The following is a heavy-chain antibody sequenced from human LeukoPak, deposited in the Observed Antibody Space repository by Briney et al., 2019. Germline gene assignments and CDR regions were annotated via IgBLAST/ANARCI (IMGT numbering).Heavy chain of an antibody. D-gene: IGHD4-17*01. CDR3: ARHPGYGDYAQYFQH. Sequence: SETLSLTCTISGGSISSYYWSWIRQPAGKGLEWIRRIYTSGSTNYNPSLKSRVTLSVDTSKNQFSLKLSSVTAADTAVYYCARHPGYGDYAQYFQHWGQGTLVTVSS. J-gene: IGHJ1*01. CDR2: IYTSGST. V-gene: IGHV4-4*07. CDR1: GGSISSYY.